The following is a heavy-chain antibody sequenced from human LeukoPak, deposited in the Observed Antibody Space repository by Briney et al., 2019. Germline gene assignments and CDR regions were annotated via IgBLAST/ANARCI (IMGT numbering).Heavy chain of an antibody. CDR2: IDHRGSS. V-gene: IGHV4-34*01. CDR1: GESFSAYF. CDR3: ATRSSTLAAARCFDD. Sequence: SETLSLTCAVHGESFSAYFWSWIRQAPGKGLEWIGEIDHRGSSNYNPPLKSRATISVDTSKNHFSLSLTSVTAADTAVYYCATRSSTLAAARCFDDWGQGTVVTVSS. D-gene: IGHD6-6*01. J-gene: IGHJ4*03.